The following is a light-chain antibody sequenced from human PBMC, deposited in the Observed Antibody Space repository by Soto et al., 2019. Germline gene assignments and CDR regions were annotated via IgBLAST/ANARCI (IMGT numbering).Light chain of an antibody. V-gene: IGLV4-69*01. CDR1: SGHSSYA. J-gene: IGLJ2*01. CDR2: LNSDGSH. Sequence: QSVLTQSPSASASLGASVKVTCTLSSGHSSYAIAWHQQQPEKGPRYLMKLNSDGSHSKGEGIPDRFSGSSSGAERYLIISSLQSEDEADYYCQTWGSGIVVFGGGTKLTVL. CDR3: QTWGSGIVV.